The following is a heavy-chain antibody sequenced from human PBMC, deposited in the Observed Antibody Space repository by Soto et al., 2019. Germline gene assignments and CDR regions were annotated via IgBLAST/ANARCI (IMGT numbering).Heavy chain of an antibody. V-gene: IGHV3-48*03. CDR3: AKVAPFILGSPF. Sequence: GGSLRLSCTASGFDFSGSEMNWFRQAPGKGLEGVAYITGSGGVMFHADSVKGRFSISRDNAKNSLFLEMSDLTADDTGVYYCAKVAPFILGSPFWGQGTLVTVSS. J-gene: IGHJ4*02. CDR2: ITGSGGVM. CDR1: GFDFSGSE. D-gene: IGHD2-21*01.